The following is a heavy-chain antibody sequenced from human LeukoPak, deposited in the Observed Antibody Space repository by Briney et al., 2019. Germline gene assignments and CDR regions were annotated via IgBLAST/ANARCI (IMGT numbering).Heavy chain of an antibody. CDR2: IYYSGST. J-gene: IGHJ4*02. D-gene: IGHD2-2*01. CDR1: GGSISSYY. Sequence: SETLSLTCTVSGGSISSYYWSWIRQPPGKGLEWIGYIYYSGSTNYNPSLKSRVTISVDTSKNQFSLKLSSVTAADTAVYYCARVKGKVPAAPDYWGQGTLVTVSS. V-gene: IGHV4-59*01. CDR3: ARVKGKVPAAPDY.